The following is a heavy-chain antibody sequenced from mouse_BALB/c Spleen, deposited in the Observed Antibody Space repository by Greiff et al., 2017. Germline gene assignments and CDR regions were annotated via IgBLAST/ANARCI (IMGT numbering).Heavy chain of an antibody. J-gene: IGHJ1*01. D-gene: IGHD3-3*01. V-gene: IGHV1-54*03. CDR1: GYAFTNYV. CDR2: INPGSGGT. CDR3: ATSRAVHDCYFDV. Sequence: QVQLQQSGAELVRPGASVKVSCKASGYAFTNYVIEWVKQRPGQGLEWIGVINPGSGGTNYNEKFKGKATLTADKSSSTAYMLLSSLTTDDSAVYFCATSRAVHDCYFDVWGPGTTVTVSS.